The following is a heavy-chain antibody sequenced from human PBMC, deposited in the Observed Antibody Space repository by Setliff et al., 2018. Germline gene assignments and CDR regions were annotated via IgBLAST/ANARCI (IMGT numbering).Heavy chain of an antibody. J-gene: IGHJ5*02. D-gene: IGHD3-10*01. CDR1: GFTFNSYA. CDR2: LSGSGGNT. V-gene: IGHV3-23*01. CDR3: AKDRGDYSGPGVRFDP. Sequence: GGSLRLSCAASGFTFNSYAMSWVRQAPGKGLEWVSTLSGSGGNTYYADSVKGRFTISRDNSKNMLYLQMSSLRAEDTAVYYCAKDRGDYSGPGVRFDPWGQGTLVTVSS.